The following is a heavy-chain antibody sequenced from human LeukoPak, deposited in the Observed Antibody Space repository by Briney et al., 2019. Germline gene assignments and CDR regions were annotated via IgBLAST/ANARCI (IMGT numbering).Heavy chain of an antibody. CDR1: GFTFSSYA. CDR2: ISYDGSDK. CDR3: AREGWEKDFDY. V-gene: IGHV3-30-3*01. J-gene: IGHJ4*02. D-gene: IGHD1-26*01. Sequence: GGSLRLSCAASGFTFSSYAMSWVRQAPGKGLEWVAVISYDGSDKYYADSAKGRFTISRDNSKNMLYLQMNDLRVEDTAVYYCAREGWEKDFDYWGQGTLVTVSS.